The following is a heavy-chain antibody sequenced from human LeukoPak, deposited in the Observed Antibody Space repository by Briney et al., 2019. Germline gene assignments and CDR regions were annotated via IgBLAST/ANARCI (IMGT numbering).Heavy chain of an antibody. CDR3: ARDNRQWLDYYGMDV. Sequence: GASVKVSCKASGGTFSSYAISWVRQAPGQGLEWMGGIIPIFGTANYAQKFQGRVTITADESTSTAYMELSSLRSEDTAVYYCARDNRQWLDYYGMDVWGQGTTATVSS. D-gene: IGHD6-19*01. CDR1: GGTFSSYA. V-gene: IGHV1-69*13. J-gene: IGHJ6*02. CDR2: IIPIFGTA.